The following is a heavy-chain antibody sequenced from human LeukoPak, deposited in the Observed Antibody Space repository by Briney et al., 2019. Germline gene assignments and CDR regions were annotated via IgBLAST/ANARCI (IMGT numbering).Heavy chain of an antibody. J-gene: IGHJ4*02. Sequence: SVKVSCKASGGTFSSYAISWVRQATGQGLEWMGWMNPNSGNTGYAQKFQGRVTITRNTSISTAYMELSSLRSEDTAVYYCGRGYYFDYWGQGTLVTVSS. CDR3: GRGYYFDY. V-gene: IGHV1-8*03. CDR1: GGTFSSYA. CDR2: MNPNSGNT.